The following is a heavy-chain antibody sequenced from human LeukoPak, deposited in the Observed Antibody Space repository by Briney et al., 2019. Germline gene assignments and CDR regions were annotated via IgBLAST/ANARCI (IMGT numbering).Heavy chain of an antibody. CDR3: AKDGEPGYYDSSGYYDY. J-gene: IGHJ4*02. Sequence: PGGSLRLSCAASGFTFSTYLMTWVRQAPGKGLEWVANIKQDGREKYYVDSVKGRFTISRDNTKNSLYLQMNSLRAEDTAVYYCAKDGEPGYYDSSGYYDYWGQGTLVTVSS. CDR2: IKQDGREK. V-gene: IGHV3-7*03. D-gene: IGHD3-22*01. CDR1: GFTFSTYL.